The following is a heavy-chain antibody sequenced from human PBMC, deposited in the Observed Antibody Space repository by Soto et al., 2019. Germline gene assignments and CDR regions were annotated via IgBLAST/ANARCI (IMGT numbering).Heavy chain of an antibody. CDR3: ARHEITYGMDV. CDR1: GGSFSGYY. Sequence: SETLSLTCAVYGGSFSGYYWSWIRQPPGKGLEWIGEINHSGSTNYNPSLKSRVTISVDTSKNQFSLKLSSVTAADTAVYYCARHEITYGMDVWGQGTTVTVSS. J-gene: IGHJ6*02. V-gene: IGHV4-34*01. D-gene: IGHD3-10*01. CDR2: INHSGST.